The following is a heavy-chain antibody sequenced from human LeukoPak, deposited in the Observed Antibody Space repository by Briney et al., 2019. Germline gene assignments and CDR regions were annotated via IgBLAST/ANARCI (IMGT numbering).Heavy chain of an antibody. J-gene: IGHJ4*02. D-gene: IGHD3-22*01. CDR3: ARERAEGGSGYYHSFDY. CDR1: GFTFSIYA. V-gene: IGHV3-30-3*01. Sequence: GGSLRLSCAASGFTFSIYAIHWVRQAPGKGLEWAAVISYDGSNKYYADSVKGRFTISRDNSQNTLYLLMNSLRAEDTAVYYCARERAEGGSGYYHSFDYWGQGTLVTVSS. CDR2: ISYDGSNK.